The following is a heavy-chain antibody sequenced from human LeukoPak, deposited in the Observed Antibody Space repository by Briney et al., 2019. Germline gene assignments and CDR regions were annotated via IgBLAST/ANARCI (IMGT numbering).Heavy chain of an antibody. Sequence: SETLSLACTVSGGSISSGDYYWSWIRQPPGKGLEWIGYIYYSGSTYYNPSLKSRVTISVDTSKNQFSLKLSSVTAADTAVYYCARVSNFGVVPYYFDYWGQGTLVTVSS. V-gene: IGHV4-30-4*02. D-gene: IGHD3-3*02. CDR3: ARVSNFGVVPYYFDY. J-gene: IGHJ4*02. CDR1: GGSISSGDYY. CDR2: IYYSGST.